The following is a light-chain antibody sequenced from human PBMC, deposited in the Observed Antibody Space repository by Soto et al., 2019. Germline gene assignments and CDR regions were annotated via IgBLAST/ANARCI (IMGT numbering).Light chain of an antibody. Sequence: QSVLTQPPSVSGAPGQRVTISCTGSSSNIGAGYDVHWYQQLPGTAPKLLIYGNSNRPSGVPDRFSGSKSGTSASLAITGLKAEVEADYYCQSYDSSLSGYPLGTGTKVTV. CDR3: QSYDSSLSGYP. CDR2: GNS. V-gene: IGLV1-40*01. CDR1: SSNIGAGYD. J-gene: IGLJ1*01.